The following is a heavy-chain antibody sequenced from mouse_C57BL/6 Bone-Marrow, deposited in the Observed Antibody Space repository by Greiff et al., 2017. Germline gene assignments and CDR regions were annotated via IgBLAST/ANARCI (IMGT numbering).Heavy chain of an antibody. CDR1: GYTFTDYY. J-gene: IGHJ3*01. D-gene: IGHD2-3*01. CDR2: INPYNGGT. V-gene: IGHV1-19*01. Sequence: EVQLQQSGPVLVKPGASVKMSCKASGYTFTDYYMNWVKQSHGKSLEWIGVINPYNGGTSYNQKFKGKATLTVDKSSSTAYMQLNSLTSEDSAVYYCARRWVPFAYWGQGTLVTVSA. CDR3: ARRWVPFAY.